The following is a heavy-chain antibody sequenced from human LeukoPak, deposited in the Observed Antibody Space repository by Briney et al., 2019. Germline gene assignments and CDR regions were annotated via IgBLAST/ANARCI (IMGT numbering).Heavy chain of an antibody. CDR1: GGTFSSYA. V-gene: IGHV1-69*13. Sequence: SVKVSCKASGGTFSSYAISWVRQAPGQGLEWMGGIIPIFGTANYAQKFQGRVTITADESTSTAYMELSSLRSEDTAVYYCAGHVDGDWNDPIDYWGQGTLVTVSS. CDR3: AGHVDGDWNDPIDY. J-gene: IGHJ4*02. D-gene: IGHD1-1*01. CDR2: IIPIFGTA.